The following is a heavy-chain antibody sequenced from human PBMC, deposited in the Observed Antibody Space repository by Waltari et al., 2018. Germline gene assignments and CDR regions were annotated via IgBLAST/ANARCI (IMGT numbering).Heavy chain of an antibody. V-gene: IGHV1-69*01. CDR2: IIPFFGAP. D-gene: IGHD6-13*01. CDR1: GGTFHNHP. Sequence: QVQLVQSGPEVKKPGSSVKVSCKASGGTFHNHPITWVRQAPGQGLEWMGGIIPFFGAPNYAQKFQGRVTIAADQSTTTAYMELSSLTSEDTAIYYCATDSAHSYTSTWQRNFYYMDVWGKGTTVTVSS. J-gene: IGHJ6*03. CDR3: ATDSAHSYTSTWQRNFYYMDV.